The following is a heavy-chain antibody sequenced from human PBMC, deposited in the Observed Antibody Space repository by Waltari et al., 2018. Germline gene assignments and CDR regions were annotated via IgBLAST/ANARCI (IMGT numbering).Heavy chain of an antibody. J-gene: IGHJ4*02. CDR2: MIAYSGDT. CDR3: TRERDFGVIIVFGY. CDR1: GYTFINYG. V-gene: IGHV1-18*04. Sequence: QVQLVQSGAELKKPGASVRVSCKASGYTFINYGISWIRQAPGQGLEWMGWMIAYSGDTRYAQNLQDRITMTTDTPTSTAYMELRSLRSDDTAIYYCTRERDFGVIIVFGYWGQGTPVTVSS. D-gene: IGHD3-3*01.